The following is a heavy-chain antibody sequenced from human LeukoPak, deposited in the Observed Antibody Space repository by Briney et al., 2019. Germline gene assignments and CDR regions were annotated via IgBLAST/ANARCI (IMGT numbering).Heavy chain of an antibody. CDR2: IYYSGST. CDR1: GGSISSGSYY. V-gene: IGHV4-39*01. Sequence: SQTLSLTCTVSGGSISSGSYYWGWIRQPPGKGLEWIGSIYYSGSTYYNPSLKSRVTISVDTSKNQFSLKLSSVTAADTAVYYCARQYYYDSSGYYFGYCGQGTLVTVSS. CDR3: ARQYYYDSSGYYFGY. D-gene: IGHD3-22*01. J-gene: IGHJ4*02.